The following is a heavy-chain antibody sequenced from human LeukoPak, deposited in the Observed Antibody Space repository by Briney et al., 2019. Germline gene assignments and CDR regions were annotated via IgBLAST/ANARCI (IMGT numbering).Heavy chain of an antibody. J-gene: IGHJ4*02. CDR3: ARAAGATFLSDYFDY. V-gene: IGHV3-30-3*01. CDR2: ISYDGSNK. CDR1: GFTFSSYA. D-gene: IGHD1-26*01. Sequence: GRSLRLSCAASGFTFSSYAMNWVRQAPGKGLEWVALISYDGSNKNYADSVKGRFTISRDNSKNTMYLQMNSLRAEDTAVYYCARAAGATFLSDYFDYWGQGTLVTVSS.